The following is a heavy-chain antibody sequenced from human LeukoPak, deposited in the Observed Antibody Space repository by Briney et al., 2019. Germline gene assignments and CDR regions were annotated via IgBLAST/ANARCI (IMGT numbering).Heavy chain of an antibody. V-gene: IGHV3-21*01. Sequence: PGGSLRLSCAASGFTFSSYSMNWVRQAPGKGLEWVSSISSSSSYIYYADSVKGRFTISRDNAKSSLYLQMNSLRAEDTAVYYCARVIAVANFDYWGQGTLVTVSS. D-gene: IGHD6-19*01. CDR2: ISSSSSYI. J-gene: IGHJ4*02. CDR3: ARVIAVANFDY. CDR1: GFTFSSYS.